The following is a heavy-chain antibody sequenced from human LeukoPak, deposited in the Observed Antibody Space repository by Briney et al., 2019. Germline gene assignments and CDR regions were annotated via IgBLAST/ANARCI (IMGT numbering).Heavy chain of an antibody. CDR2: IYDSGST. V-gene: IGHV4-59*08. D-gene: IGHD6-13*01. CDR1: GGSISSYY. CDR3: ARRYSSSWYFDY. Sequence: SETLSITCTVSGGSISSYYWSWIRQSPGKGLEWIGYIYDSGSTNYNPSLKSRVTISIDTSKNQFSLKLTSVTAADTAVYYCARRYSSSWYFDYWGQGTLFTVSS. J-gene: IGHJ4*02.